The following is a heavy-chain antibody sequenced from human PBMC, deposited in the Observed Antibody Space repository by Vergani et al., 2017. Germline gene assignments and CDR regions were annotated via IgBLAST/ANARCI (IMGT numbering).Heavy chain of an antibody. D-gene: IGHD3-3*01. CDR1: GGSFSGYY. V-gene: IGHV4-34*01. J-gene: IGHJ4*02. CDR2: INHSGST. Sequence: QVQLQQWGAGLLKPSETLSLTCAVYGGSFSGYYWSWIRQPPGKGLEWIGEINHSGSTNYNPSLKSRVTISVATSKNQFSLKLSSVTAADTAVYYCARYTPFWSGYYRGNYFDYWGQGTLVTVSS. CDR3: ARYTPFWSGYYRGNYFDY.